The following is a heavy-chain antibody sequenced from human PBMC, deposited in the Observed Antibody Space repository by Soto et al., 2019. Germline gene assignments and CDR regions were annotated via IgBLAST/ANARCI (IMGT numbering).Heavy chain of an antibody. CDR3: ARLVAVAGTNYFDY. J-gene: IGHJ4*02. CDR2: IYPGDSDT. V-gene: IGHV5-51*01. D-gene: IGHD6-19*01. CDR1: GYSFTSYW. Sequence: XXSLKISCKGSGYSFTSYWIVWVRQMPGKGLEWMGIIYPGDSDTRYSPSFQGQVTISADKSISTAYLQWSSLKASDTAMYYCARLVAVAGTNYFDYWGQGTLVTVSS.